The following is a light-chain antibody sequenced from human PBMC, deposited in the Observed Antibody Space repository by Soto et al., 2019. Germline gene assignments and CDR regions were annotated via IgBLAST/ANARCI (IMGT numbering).Light chain of an antibody. CDR1: QGVART. J-gene: IGKJ4*02. Sequence: EILLTQFPSTLSVSPGERVTLSCRASQGVARTLAWFQQKPGQSPRLLVYAESTRDAGIPARFSGSGSGTEFTLTISCLQSEDVAVYYCQQYKQWPLTFGGGTRVDSK. V-gene: IGKV3D-15*01. CDR3: QQYKQWPLT. CDR2: AES.